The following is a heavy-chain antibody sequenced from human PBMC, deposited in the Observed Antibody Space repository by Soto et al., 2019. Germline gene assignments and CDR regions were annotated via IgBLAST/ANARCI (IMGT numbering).Heavy chain of an antibody. CDR2: IDVGNGNT. V-gene: IGHV1-58*02. Sequence: QMQLVQSGPEVKKPGTSVKVSCKASGFTFTPSGMQWVRQARGQSLEWRGLIDVGNGNTDYAPKFQERVTMTRDTSTSSAYMELSSLRSDDTAVYYCAAEYCYGVSDTKGGIDWCQGTLVTVSS. J-gene: IGHJ4*02. CDR3: AAEYCYGVSDTKGGID. CDR1: GFTFTPSG. D-gene: IGHD2-15*01.